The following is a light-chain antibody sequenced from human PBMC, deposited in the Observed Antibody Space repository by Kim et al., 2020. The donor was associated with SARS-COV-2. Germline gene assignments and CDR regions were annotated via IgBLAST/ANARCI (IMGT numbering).Light chain of an antibody. Sequence: PRQRVTISGSGSSCNYGSNYVYWHQPLPGAGPQRLIYGNHQRPSGVPDRFSGSKSGASAYLAISGLRSEDEADYYCATWDDSHVVFGGGTQLTVL. CDR1: SCNYGSNY. V-gene: IGLV1-47*01. CDR3: ATWDDSHVV. CDR2: GNH. J-gene: IGLJ2*01.